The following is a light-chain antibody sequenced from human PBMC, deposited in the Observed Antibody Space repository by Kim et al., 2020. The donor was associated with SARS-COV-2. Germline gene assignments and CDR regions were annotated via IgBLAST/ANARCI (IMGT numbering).Light chain of an antibody. Sequence: VALGQTVRITWQGDSLRSYYATWYQKKPRQAPILVIYGKNNRPSGIPDRFSGSSSGNTASLTNTGTQAGDEADYYCNSRDSNDNVVFGGGTKLTVL. J-gene: IGLJ2*01. V-gene: IGLV3-19*01. CDR1: SLRSYY. CDR2: GKN. CDR3: NSRDSNDNVV.